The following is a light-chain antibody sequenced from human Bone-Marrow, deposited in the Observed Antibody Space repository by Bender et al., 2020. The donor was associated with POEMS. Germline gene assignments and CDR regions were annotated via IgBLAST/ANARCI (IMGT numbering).Light chain of an antibody. J-gene: IGLJ2*01. CDR1: TSNIGSNY. CDR3: CSFAGTTTQVV. Sequence: QSVLTQPPSVSGTPGQRVTISCSGSTSNIGSNYVSWYQQLPGMAPKLLIYKSDQRPSGISTRFSGSESGNTASLTISGLQAEDEADYYCCSFAGTTTQVVFGGGTKLTVL. CDR2: KSD. V-gene: IGLV1-47*01.